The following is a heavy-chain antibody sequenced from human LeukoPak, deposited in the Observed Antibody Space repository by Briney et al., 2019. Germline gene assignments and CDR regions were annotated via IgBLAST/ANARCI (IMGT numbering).Heavy chain of an antibody. CDR1: GGSFSGYY. J-gene: IGHJ4*02. CDR3: ARSSSSGSYTPTSSSGYFDY. V-gene: IGHV4-34*01. Sequence: SETLSLTCAVYGGSFSGYYWSWIRQPPGKGLEWIGEINHSGSTNYTPSLKSRVTLSVNTSKNQLSLKLSSVTAADTAVYYCARSSSSGSYTPTSSSGYFDYWGQGTLVTVSS. D-gene: IGHD6-19*01. CDR2: INHSGST.